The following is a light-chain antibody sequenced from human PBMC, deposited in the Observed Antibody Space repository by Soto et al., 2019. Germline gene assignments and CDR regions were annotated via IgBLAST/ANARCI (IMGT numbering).Light chain of an antibody. CDR3: HQLNSYPYT. CDR1: QGISSY. Sequence: IQLTQSPSSLSVSVGDRVTITCRASQGISSYLAWYQQKPGKAPKLLIYAASTLQSGVPSRFGGSGSGTDFTLTISSLQPEDFATYYCHQLNSYPYTFGQGTKLEI. J-gene: IGKJ2*01. CDR2: AAS. V-gene: IGKV1-9*01.